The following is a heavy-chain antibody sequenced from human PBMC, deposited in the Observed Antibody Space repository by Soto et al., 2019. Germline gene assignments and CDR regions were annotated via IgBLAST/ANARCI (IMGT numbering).Heavy chain of an antibody. J-gene: IGHJ3*02. CDR3: AIAVAGSDAFDI. V-gene: IGHV3-23*01. CDR2: ISGSGGST. D-gene: IGHD6-19*01. Sequence: EVQLLESGGGLVQPGGSLRLSCAASGFTFSSYAMSWVRQAPGKGLEWVSAISGSGGSTYYADSVKGRFTISRDNSKNTLYLQMNSLRAEDTAVYYCAIAVAGSDAFDIWGQGTMVTVSS. CDR1: GFTFSSYA.